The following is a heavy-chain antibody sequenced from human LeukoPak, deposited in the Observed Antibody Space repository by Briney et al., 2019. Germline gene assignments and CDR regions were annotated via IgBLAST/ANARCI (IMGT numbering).Heavy chain of an antibody. D-gene: IGHD2-2*01. V-gene: IGHV1-46*01. Sequence: ASVKVSCKASGYTFTSYYMHWVRQAPGQGLEWMGIINPSDGSTNYAQKFQGRVTMTTDTSTSTAYMELRSLRSDDTAVYYCARVRDIVVVPVYDYWGQGTLVTVSS. CDR3: ARVRDIVVVPVYDY. CDR1: GYTFTSYY. CDR2: INPSDGST. J-gene: IGHJ4*02.